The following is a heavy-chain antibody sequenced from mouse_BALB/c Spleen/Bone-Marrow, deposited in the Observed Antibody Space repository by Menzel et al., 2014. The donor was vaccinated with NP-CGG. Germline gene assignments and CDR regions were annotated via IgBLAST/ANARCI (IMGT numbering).Heavy chain of an antibody. Sequence: QVQLQQSGAELMKPGASMKISCKASGYTFRSFWIEWVKQRPGHGLEWIGEILPESGSSNYNEKFKGKATLTADTSSNTVYMQLSSLTPEDSAVYYCARTPGVLYYFDYWGQGTPLTVSS. CDR1: GYTFRSFW. CDR2: ILPESGSS. J-gene: IGHJ2*01. CDR3: ARTPGVLYYFDY. V-gene: IGHV1-9*01.